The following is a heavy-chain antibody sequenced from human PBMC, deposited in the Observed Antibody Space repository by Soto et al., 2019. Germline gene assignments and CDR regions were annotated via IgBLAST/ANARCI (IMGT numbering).Heavy chain of an antibody. CDR1: GGSISSYY. CDR2: IYYSGST. V-gene: IGHV4-59*08. D-gene: IGHD1-7*01. Sequence: PSETLSLTCTVSGGSISSYYWSWIRQPPGKGLEWIGYIYYSGSTNYNPSLKSRVTISVDTSKNQFSLKLSSVTAADTAVYYCARLGVLTGTTSFNYYMDVWGKGTTVTVSS. J-gene: IGHJ6*03. CDR3: ARLGVLTGTTSFNYYMDV.